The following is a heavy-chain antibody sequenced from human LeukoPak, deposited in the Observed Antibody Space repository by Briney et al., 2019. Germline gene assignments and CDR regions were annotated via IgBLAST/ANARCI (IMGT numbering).Heavy chain of an antibody. D-gene: IGHD2-21*01. J-gene: IGHJ6*03. V-gene: IGHV5-51*01. Sequence: GESLKISCKGSGYSFTSYWIGWVRQMPGKGLGWMGIIYPGDSDTRYSPSFQGQVTISADKSISTAYLQWSSLKASDTAMYYCGRHSSCGGDCYKDYYYYYYMDVWGKGTTVTVSS. CDR1: GYSFTSYW. CDR2: IYPGDSDT. CDR3: GRHSSCGGDCYKDYYYYYYMDV.